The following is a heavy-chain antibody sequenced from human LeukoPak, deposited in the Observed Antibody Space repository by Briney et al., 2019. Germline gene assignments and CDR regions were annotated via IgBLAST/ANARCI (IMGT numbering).Heavy chain of an antibody. CDR3: ARDRVSVGATRFDY. V-gene: IGHV1-2*02. CDR2: INPNIGGT. CDR1: GYTFTGYY. D-gene: IGHD1-26*01. Sequence: ASVKVSCKASGYTFTGYYMHWVRQAPGQGLEWMGWINPNIGGTNYAQKFQGRVTMTRDTSISTAYMELSRLRSDDTAVCYCARDRVSVGATRFDYWGQGTLVTVSS. J-gene: IGHJ4*02.